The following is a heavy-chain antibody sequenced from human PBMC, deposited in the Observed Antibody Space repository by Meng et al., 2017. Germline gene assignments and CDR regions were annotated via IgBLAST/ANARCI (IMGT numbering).Heavy chain of an antibody. V-gene: IGHV1-46*01. Sequence: ASVKVSCKASGYTFTSYYMHWVRQAPGQGLEWMGIINPSGGSTSYAQKFQGRVTMTSDTSTSTVYMELSSLRSEDTAVYYCARDLGIQLWFTSTVAADYWGQGTLVTVSS. CDR2: INPSGGST. D-gene: IGHD5-18*01. J-gene: IGHJ4*02. CDR1: GYTFTSYY. CDR3: ARDLGIQLWFTSTVAADY.